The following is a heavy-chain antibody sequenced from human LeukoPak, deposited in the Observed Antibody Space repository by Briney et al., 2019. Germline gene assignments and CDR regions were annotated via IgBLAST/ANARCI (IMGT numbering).Heavy chain of an antibody. CDR2: IHPAGSDT. D-gene: IGHD1-26*01. V-gene: IGHV3-74*01. J-gene: IGHJ4*02. CDR1: GFTFSDFW. CDR3: LRGGGGSSYGQFDY. Sequence: PGGSLRLSCAASGFTFSDFWIHWVRQAPGQGLVWFSRIHPAGSDTNYADSVKGRFTIYRDNAKNTVYLHMNSLGVEDTAVYYCLRGGGGSSYGQFDYWGQGTLVTVSS.